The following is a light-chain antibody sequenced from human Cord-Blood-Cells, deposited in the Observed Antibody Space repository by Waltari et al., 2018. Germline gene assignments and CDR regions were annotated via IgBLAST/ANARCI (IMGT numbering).Light chain of an antibody. V-gene: IGLV2-14*03. CDR1: SSYVGAYNY. Sequence: QSALTQPASVSGSPGQSITIPSTGTSSYVGAYNYVTWYQQHPGKAPKLMIYDVSNRPSGVSNRFSGSKSGNTASLTISGLQAEDEADYYCSSYTISSTWVFGGGTKLTVL. CDR3: SSYTISSTWV. J-gene: IGLJ3*02. CDR2: DVS.